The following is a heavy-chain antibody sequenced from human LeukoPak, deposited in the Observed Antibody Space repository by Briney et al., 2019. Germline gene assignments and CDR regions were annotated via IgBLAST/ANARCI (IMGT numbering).Heavy chain of an antibody. CDR3: AINLKPYEQYYFDY. D-gene: IGHD3-22*01. CDR2: IYHSGST. Sequence: SETLSFTCTVSGYSISSGYYWGWIRQPPGKGLEWIGSIYHSGSTYYNPSLKSRVTISVDTSKNQFSLKLSSVTAADTAVYYCAINLKPYEQYYFDYWGQGTLVTVSS. J-gene: IGHJ4*02. CDR1: GYSISSGYY. V-gene: IGHV4-38-2*02.